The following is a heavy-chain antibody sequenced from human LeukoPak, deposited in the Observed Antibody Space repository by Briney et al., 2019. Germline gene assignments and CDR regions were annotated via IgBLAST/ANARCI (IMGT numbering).Heavy chain of an antibody. CDR1: GFTFSDYY. CDR2: ISSSGSTI. D-gene: IGHD1-26*01. J-gene: IGHJ3*02. Sequence: GGSLRLSCAASGFTFSDYYMSWIRQAPGKGLEWVSYISSSGSTIYYADSVKGRFTISRDNAKNSLYLQMNSLRAEDTAVYHCARGIVGATTRAFDIWGQGTMVTVSS. V-gene: IGHV3-11*01. CDR3: ARGIVGATTRAFDI.